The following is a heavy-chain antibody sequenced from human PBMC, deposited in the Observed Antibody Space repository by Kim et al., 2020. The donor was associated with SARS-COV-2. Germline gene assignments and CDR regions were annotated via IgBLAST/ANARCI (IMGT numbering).Heavy chain of an antibody. J-gene: IGHJ4*02. CDR2: ISWNSGSI. CDR3: AKASYSSGWYQPDYFDY. CDR1: GFTFDDYA. Sequence: GGSLRLSCAASGFTFDDYAMHWVRQAPGKGLEWVSGISWNSGSIGYADSVKGRFTISRDNAKNSLYLQMNSLRAEDTALYYCAKASYSSGWYQPDYFDYWGQGTLVTVSS. D-gene: IGHD6-19*01. V-gene: IGHV3-9*01.